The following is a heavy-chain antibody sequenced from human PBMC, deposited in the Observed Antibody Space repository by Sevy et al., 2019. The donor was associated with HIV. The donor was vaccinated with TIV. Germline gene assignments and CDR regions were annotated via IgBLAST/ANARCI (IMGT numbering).Heavy chain of an antibody. J-gene: IGHJ3*02. D-gene: IGHD2-2*02. CDR1: GGSISSGGYY. CDR2: IYYSGST. V-gene: IGHV4-31*03. Sequence: SETLSLTCTVSGGSISSGGYYWSWIRQHPGKGLEWIGYIYYSGSTYYNPSLKSRVTISVDTSKNQFSLKLSSLTAAGTAGYYCARDSGCSSTSCYRKQGAFDIWGQGTMVTVSS. CDR3: ARDSGCSSTSCYRKQGAFDI.